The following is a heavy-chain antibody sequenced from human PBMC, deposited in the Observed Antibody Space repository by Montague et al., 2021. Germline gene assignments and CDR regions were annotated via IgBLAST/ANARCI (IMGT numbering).Heavy chain of an antibody. J-gene: IGHJ5*02. Sequence: SETLSLTCAVSGGSISSNNWWTWVRQPPGKGLEWIGEIFHNGSTTYSPSLKSRVTISMDKSKNQFSLKLTSVTAADTAVYYCARVAAWGYYDTSGPNWFDPWGQGPLVTVSS. CDR1: GGSISSNNW. CDR2: IFHNGST. D-gene: IGHD3-22*01. CDR3: ARVAAWGYYDTSGPNWFDP. V-gene: IGHV4-4*02.